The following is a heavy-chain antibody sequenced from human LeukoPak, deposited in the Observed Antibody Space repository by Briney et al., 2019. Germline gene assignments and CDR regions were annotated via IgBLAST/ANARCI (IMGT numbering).Heavy chain of an antibody. D-gene: IGHD3-3*01. Sequence: SGTLSLTCTVSGGSISSYSWSWIRQPPGKGLEWIGYIYYSGSTNYNPSLKSRVTISVDTSKNQFSLKLSSVTAADTAVYYCARSLGHYYDFWSGYYYPDWGQGTLVTVSS. V-gene: IGHV4-59*08. CDR2: IYYSGST. CDR3: ARSLGHYYDFWSGYYYPD. J-gene: IGHJ4*02. CDR1: GGSISSYS.